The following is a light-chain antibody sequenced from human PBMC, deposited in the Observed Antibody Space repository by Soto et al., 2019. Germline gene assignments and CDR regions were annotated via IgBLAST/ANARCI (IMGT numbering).Light chain of an antibody. CDR2: DNN. V-gene: IGLV1-40*01. CDR1: SSSIGTHY. J-gene: IGLJ1*01. Sequence: QSVLTQPPSVSAAPGQRVSISCSGSSSSIGTHYVAWYQQVPGTPPKLLIYDNNKRPSGVPDRFSGSKSGTSASLAITGLQAEDEADYYCQSYDSSLSGSGVFGTGTKLTVL. CDR3: QSYDSSLSGSGV.